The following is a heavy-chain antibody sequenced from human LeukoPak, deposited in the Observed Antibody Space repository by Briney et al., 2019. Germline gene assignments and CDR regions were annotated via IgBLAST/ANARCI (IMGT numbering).Heavy chain of an antibody. CDR3: ARDTLLLRYFDWSPMDD. Sequence: SETLSLTCTVSGVSITSYYWSWIRQPAGKGLEWIRRIYTSGSTNYNPSLKSRVTISVDTSKNQFSLKLSSVTAADTAVYYCARDTLLLRYFDWSPMDDWGKGTTVTVSS. J-gene: IGHJ6*03. CDR1: GVSITSYY. D-gene: IGHD3-9*01. V-gene: IGHV4-4*07. CDR2: IYTSGST.